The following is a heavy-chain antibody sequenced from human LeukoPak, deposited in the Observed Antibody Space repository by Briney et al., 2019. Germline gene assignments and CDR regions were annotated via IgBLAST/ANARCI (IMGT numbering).Heavy chain of an antibody. V-gene: IGHV1-18*04. Sequence: ASVKVSCKASGYTFTGYYMHWVRQAPGQGLEWMGWLSPYNGNTNYAQKLQGRVTMTTDTSTSTAYMELRSLRSDDTAVYYCARRWFGEFYDAFDIWGQGTMVTVSS. J-gene: IGHJ3*02. CDR2: LSPYNGNT. D-gene: IGHD3-10*01. CDR3: ARRWFGEFYDAFDI. CDR1: GYTFTGYY.